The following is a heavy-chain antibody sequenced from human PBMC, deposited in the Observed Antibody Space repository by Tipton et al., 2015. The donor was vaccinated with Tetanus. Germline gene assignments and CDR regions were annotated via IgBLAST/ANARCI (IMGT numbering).Heavy chain of an antibody. J-gene: IGHJ4*02. D-gene: IGHD6-6*01. CDR3: ARGAPGGSSSSPLFG. Sequence: SLRLSCAASGFTFSSYWMHWVRQAPGKGLVWVSRINSDGSSISYADSVKGRFTISRDNAKNTLYLQINSLRVEDTAVYYCARGAPGGSSSSPLFGWGQGTLVTVSS. CDR2: INSDGSSI. CDR1: GFTFSSYW. V-gene: IGHV3-74*01.